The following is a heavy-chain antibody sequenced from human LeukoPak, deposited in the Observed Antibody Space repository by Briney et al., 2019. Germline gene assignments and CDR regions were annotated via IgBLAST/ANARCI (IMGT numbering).Heavy chain of an antibody. D-gene: IGHD5-24*01. J-gene: IGHJ5*02. CDR1: GFTFSRYT. Sequence: GGSLRLSCAASGFTFSRYTMHWVRQAPGKGLEWVAIISYDGSNKYYADSVKGRFTISRDNSMNTLSLQMNSLRAEDTAVYYCTRGRDGYNFSPWGQGTLVTVSS. V-gene: IGHV3-30-3*01. CDR3: TRGRDGYNFSP. CDR2: ISYDGSNK.